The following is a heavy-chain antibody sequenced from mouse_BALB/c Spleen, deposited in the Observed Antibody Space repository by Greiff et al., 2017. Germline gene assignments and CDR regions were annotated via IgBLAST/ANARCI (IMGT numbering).Heavy chain of an antibody. CDR2: ILPGSGST. Sequence: QVQLKESGAELMKPGASVKISCKATGYTFSSYWIEWVKQRPGHGLEWIGEILPGSGSTNYNEKFKGKATFTADTSSNTAYMQLSSLTSEDSAVYNCASDDGSEDYWGQGTSVTVSS. CDR1: GYTFSSYW. D-gene: IGHD1-1*01. CDR3: ASDDGSEDY. V-gene: IGHV1-9*01. J-gene: IGHJ4*01.